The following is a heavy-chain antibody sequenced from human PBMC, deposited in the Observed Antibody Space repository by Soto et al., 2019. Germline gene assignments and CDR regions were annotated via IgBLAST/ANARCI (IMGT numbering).Heavy chain of an antibody. CDR2: IKSKTDGGTT. V-gene: IGHV3-15*01. CDR1: GFTFSNAW. CDR3: TTDWDYYGSGSNGYYYMDV. J-gene: IGHJ6*03. D-gene: IGHD3-10*01. Sequence: GSLRLSCAASGFTFSNAWMSWVRQAPGKGLEWVGRIKSKTDGGTTDYAAPVKGRFTISRDDSKNTLYLQMNSLKTEDTAVYYCTTDWDYYGSGSNGYYYMDVWGKGTTVTVS.